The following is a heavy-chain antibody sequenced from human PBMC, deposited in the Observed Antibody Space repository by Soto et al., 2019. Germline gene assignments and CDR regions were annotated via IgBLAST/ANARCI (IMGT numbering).Heavy chain of an antibody. CDR1: GGSISSGGYY. V-gene: IGHV4-31*02. Sequence: SETLSLTCTVSGGSISSGGYYWSWIRQHPGKGLEWIGYIYYSGSTYYNPSLKSRVTISVDTSKNQFSLKLSSVTAADTAVYYCARDRRAVAAILGPNYFDYWGQGTLVTVSS. CDR2: IYYSGST. D-gene: IGHD6-19*01. CDR3: ARDRRAVAAILGPNYFDY. J-gene: IGHJ4*02.